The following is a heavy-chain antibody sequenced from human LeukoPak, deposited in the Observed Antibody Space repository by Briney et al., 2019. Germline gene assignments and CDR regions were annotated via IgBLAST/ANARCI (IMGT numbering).Heavy chain of an antibody. V-gene: IGHV3-30*03. Sequence: GGSLRLSCAASGLSFSTNGMHWVRQAPGKGLEWVAVISYDGSNKYYADSVKGRFTISRDNSKNTLYLQMNSQRAEDTAVYYCARDKGSGWYGESFDIWGQGTMVIVSS. CDR1: GLSFSTNG. CDR3: ARDKGSGWYGESFDI. D-gene: IGHD6-19*01. J-gene: IGHJ3*02. CDR2: ISYDGSNK.